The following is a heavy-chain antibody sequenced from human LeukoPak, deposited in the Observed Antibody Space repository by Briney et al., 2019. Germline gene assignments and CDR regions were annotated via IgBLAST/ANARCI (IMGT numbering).Heavy chain of an antibody. Sequence: PGGSLRLSCAASGFAFSSYWMSWVRQAPGKGLGWVANIKRDGSDTSYVDSVKGRFTISRDNAKNSLYLQLNSLRAEDTAVYYCARDANYYDSRGENYFNYWGQGTLVTVSS. CDR2: IKRDGSDT. CDR1: GFAFSSYW. CDR3: ARDANYYDSRGENYFNY. V-gene: IGHV3-7*01. D-gene: IGHD3-22*01. J-gene: IGHJ4*02.